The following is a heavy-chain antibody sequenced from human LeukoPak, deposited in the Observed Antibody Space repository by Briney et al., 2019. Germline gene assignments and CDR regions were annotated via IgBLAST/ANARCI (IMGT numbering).Heavy chain of an antibody. V-gene: IGHV3-43*01. CDR1: GFTFHHYS. D-gene: IGHD3-22*01. CDR2: ISWDGGIT. CDR3: AKGTMDGGQYYYDSN. Sequence: GGSLRLSCAASGFTFHHYSMHWVRQPPGKGLEWVSLISWDGGITYYADSVKGRFTISRDNSKNTLYLQMNSLRAEDTAVYYCAKGTMDGGQYYYDSNGGQGTLVTVSS. J-gene: IGHJ4*02.